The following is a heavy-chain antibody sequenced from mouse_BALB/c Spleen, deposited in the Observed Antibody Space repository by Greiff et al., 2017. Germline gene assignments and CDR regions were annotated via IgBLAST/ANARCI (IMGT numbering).Heavy chain of an antibody. V-gene: IGHV1-15*01. Sequence: SGAELVRPGASVTLSCKASGYTFTDYEMHWVKQTPVHGLEWIGAIDPETGGTAYNQKFKGKATLTADKSSSTAYMELRSLTSEDSAVYYCTRSAITTVAFMDYWGQGTSVTVSS. CDR3: TRSAITTVAFMDY. CDR2: IDPETGGT. J-gene: IGHJ4*01. CDR1: GYTFTDYE. D-gene: IGHD1-1*01.